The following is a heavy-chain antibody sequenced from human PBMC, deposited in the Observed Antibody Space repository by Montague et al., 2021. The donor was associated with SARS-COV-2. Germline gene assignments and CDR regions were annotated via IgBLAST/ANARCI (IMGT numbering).Heavy chain of an antibody. Sequence: SETLSLTCAVHGTSFSGYYWNWIRQPPGKGLEWIGEINHGGSTKXSPSLKSRLTISADTSKNQFSLKLTSVAAADTAVYYCARLRDGVVPSPILGVGPYHSYYYMDVWGRGTTVTVSS. D-gene: IGHD3-10*01. CDR2: INHGGST. J-gene: IGHJ6*03. V-gene: IGHV4-34*01. CDR1: GTSFSGYY. CDR3: ARLRDGVVPSPILGVGPYHSYYYMDV.